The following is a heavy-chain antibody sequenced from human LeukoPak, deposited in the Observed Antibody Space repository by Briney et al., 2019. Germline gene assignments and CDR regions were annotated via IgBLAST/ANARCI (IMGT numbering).Heavy chain of an antibody. CDR1: GGSISSSSYY. Sequence: PSETLSLTCTVSGGSISSSSYYWGWIRQPPGKGLEWIGSIYYSGSTYYNPSLKSRVTISVDTSKNQFSLKLSSVTAADTAVYYCARGQGIYWGQGTLVTVSS. CDR2: IYYSGST. CDR3: ARGQGIY. V-gene: IGHV4-39*07. J-gene: IGHJ4*02.